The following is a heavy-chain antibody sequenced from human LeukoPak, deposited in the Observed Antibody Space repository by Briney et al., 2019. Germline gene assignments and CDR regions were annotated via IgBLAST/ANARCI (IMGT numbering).Heavy chain of an antibody. D-gene: IGHD2-15*01. CDR3: TRDLRIAPAVAFFDS. CDR2: INPNSGDT. CDR1: GYRFTDHL. V-gene: IGHV1-2*02. Sequence: ASVKVSCKASGYRFTDHLINWIRQAPGQGLEWMGWINPNSGDTISAQKFQGRVAMTRDTSITTTYMELTGLGSGDAAMYYCTRDLRIAPAVAFFDSWGQGTRVTVSS. J-gene: IGHJ4*02.